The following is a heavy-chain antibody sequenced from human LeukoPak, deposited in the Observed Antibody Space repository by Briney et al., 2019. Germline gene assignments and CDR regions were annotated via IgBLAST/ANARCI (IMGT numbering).Heavy chain of an antibody. D-gene: IGHD6-6*01. J-gene: IGHJ6*03. CDR2: IYYSGST. Sequence: PSETLSLTCTISGGSISSSCLCWNWQPPGKGLEWIGYIYYSGSTNYNPSLKSRVTISVDTSKNQFSLKLSSVTAADTAVYYCARLAARPHYYHYYMDVWGKGTTVTVSS. V-gene: IGHV4-59*01. CDR1: GGSISSSC. CDR3: ARLAARPHYYHYYMDV.